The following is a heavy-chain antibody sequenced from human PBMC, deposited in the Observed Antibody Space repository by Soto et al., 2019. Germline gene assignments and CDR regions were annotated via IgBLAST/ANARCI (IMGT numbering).Heavy chain of an antibody. V-gene: IGHV4-59*01. CDR1: GGSITSYY. J-gene: IGHJ6*02. CDR2: IYYNGST. Sequence: LDTLAPTCTVSGGSITSYYSSWTRQPPGKGLEWIGYIYYNGSTNYNPSLKSRVTISVDTSKNQFSLKLSSVTAADTAVYYCASSNIAAAGFYYYGMDVWGRGTTVT. D-gene: IGHD6-13*01. CDR3: ASSNIAAAGFYYYGMDV.